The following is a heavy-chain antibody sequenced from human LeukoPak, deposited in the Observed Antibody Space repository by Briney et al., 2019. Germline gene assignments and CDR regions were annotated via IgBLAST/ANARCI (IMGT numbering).Heavy chain of an antibody. D-gene: IGHD3-10*01. CDR1: GFTFSSYS. V-gene: IGHV3-21*01. CDR3: ARDFGGGHTDYFDY. CDR2: INSDSSLM. J-gene: IGHJ4*02. Sequence: GGSLRLSCAASGFTFSSYSMNWVRQAPGKGLEWVSSINSDSSLMFYAESVKGRFTISRDNAKNTLYLQMNSLRAEDTAVYYCARDFGGGHTDYFDYWGQGTLVTVSS.